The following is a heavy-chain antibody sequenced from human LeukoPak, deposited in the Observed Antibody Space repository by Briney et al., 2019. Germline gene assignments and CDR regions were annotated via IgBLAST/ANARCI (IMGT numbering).Heavy chain of an antibody. CDR3: ATEDGYSSSNV. CDR2: IYHSGST. D-gene: IGHD6-6*01. Sequence: SETLSLTCAVSGYSISSGYYWGWIRQPPGKGLEWIGSIYHSGSTYYNPSLKSRVTISVDTSKNQFSLKLSSVTAADTAVYYCATEDGYSSSNVWGKGTTVTVSS. V-gene: IGHV4-38-2*01. J-gene: IGHJ6*04. CDR1: GYSISSGYY.